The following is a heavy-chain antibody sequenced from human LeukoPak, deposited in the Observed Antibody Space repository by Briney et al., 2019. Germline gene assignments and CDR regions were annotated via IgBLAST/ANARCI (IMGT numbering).Heavy chain of an antibody. D-gene: IGHD6-19*01. CDR1: VFTVRENY. Sequence: GSLRHSPVASVFTVRENYICWGSPAPEKGLEWVSTVYSGGLTYYADPVKGRFTISRDNSKNTLYLQMSSLRAEDTAVYYCVRDRWPGLGDFWGQGTTVTVSS. J-gene: IGHJ6*02. CDR2: VYSGGLT. V-gene: IGHV3-66*01. CDR3: VRDRWPGLGDF.